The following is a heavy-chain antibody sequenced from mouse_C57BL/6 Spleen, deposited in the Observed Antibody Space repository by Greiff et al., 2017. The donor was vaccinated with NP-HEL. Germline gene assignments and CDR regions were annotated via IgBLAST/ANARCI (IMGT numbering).Heavy chain of an antibody. CDR2: ISSGGDYI. V-gene: IGHV5-9-1*02. D-gene: IGHD3-2*02. J-gene: IGHJ4*01. CDR1: GFTFSSYA. CDR3: TRGGSGYEDYYAMDY. Sequence: EVQGVESGEGLVKPGGSLKLSCAASGFTFSSYAMSWVRQTPEKRLEWVAYISSGGDYIYYADTVKGRFTISRDNARNTLYLQMSSLKSEDTAMYYCTRGGSGYEDYYAMDYWGQGTSVTVSS.